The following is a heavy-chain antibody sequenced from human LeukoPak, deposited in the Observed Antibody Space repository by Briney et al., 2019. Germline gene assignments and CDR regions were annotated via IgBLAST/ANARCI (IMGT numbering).Heavy chain of an antibody. Sequence: SQTLSLTCAVSGDSIGRGSYYWGWIRQPAGKAPEWIGRVFNTGSTSYNPSLKSRVTISVDTSKNQFSLKLSSVTAADTAVYYCARHFLSPYSSSWYGGAFDIWGQGTMVTVSS. J-gene: IGHJ3*02. V-gene: IGHV4-61*02. CDR3: ARHFLSPYSSSWYGGAFDI. CDR2: VFNTGST. CDR1: GDSIGRGSYY. D-gene: IGHD6-13*01.